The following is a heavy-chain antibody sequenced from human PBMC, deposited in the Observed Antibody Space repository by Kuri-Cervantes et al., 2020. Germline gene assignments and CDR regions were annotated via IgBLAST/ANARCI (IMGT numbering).Heavy chain of an antibody. CDR2: ISSSSSYI. Sequence: GGSLRLSCAASGFTFSSYSMNWVRQAPGKGLEWVSSISSSSSYIYYADSVKDRFTISRDNAKNSLYLQMNSLRAEDTAVYYCARDRDYGDYHYYYGMDVWGQGTTVTVSS. CDR1: GFTFSSYS. CDR3: ARDRDYGDYHYYYGMDV. V-gene: IGHV3-21*01. D-gene: IGHD4-17*01. J-gene: IGHJ6*02.